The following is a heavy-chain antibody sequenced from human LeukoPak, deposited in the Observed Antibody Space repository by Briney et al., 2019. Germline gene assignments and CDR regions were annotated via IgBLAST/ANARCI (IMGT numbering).Heavy chain of an antibody. V-gene: IGHV5-51*01. D-gene: IGHD5-12*01. CDR1: GYSFTSYW. CDR2: IYPGDSDT. J-gene: IGHJ4*02. Sequence: GESLKISCKGSGYSFTSYWIGWVRQMSGKGLEWMGVIYPGDSDTRYSPSFQGQVIISADKSVTTAYLQWTSLKASDTAMYYCARFDLDVVASAFDSWGQGTLVTVSS. CDR3: ARFDLDVVASAFDS.